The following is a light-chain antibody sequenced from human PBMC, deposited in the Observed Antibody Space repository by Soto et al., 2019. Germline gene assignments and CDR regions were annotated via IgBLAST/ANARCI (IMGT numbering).Light chain of an antibody. Sequence: EIVMTQSPATLSVSPGERATLSCRASQSVSSNLAWYQQKPGQAPRLLIYRASTSATGNPARFSGSGSGTEFTLTISSLQSEDFAVYYCQQYNNWPRTFGQGTKVEIE. V-gene: IGKV3-15*01. CDR2: RAS. CDR1: QSVSSN. J-gene: IGKJ1*01. CDR3: QQYNNWPRT.